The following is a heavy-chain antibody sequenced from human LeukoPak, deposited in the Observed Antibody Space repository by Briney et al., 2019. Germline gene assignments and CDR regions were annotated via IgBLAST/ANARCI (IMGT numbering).Heavy chain of an antibody. CDR2: IYHSGST. D-gene: IGHD6-13*01. CDR3: ARAIAAAGTTDFDY. J-gene: IGHJ4*02. CDR1: GGSISSGGYY. Sequence: SETLSLTCTVSGGSISSGGYYWSWIRQPPGKGLEWIGYIYHSGSTYYNPSLKSRVTISVDRSKNQFSLKLSSVTAADTAVYYYARAIAAAGTTDFDYWGQGTLVTVSS. V-gene: IGHV4-30-2*01.